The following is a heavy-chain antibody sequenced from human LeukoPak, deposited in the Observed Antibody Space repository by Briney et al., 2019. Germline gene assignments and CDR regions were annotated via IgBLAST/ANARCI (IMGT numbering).Heavy chain of an antibody. D-gene: IGHD4-17*01. CDR2: IYYSGST. CDR3: ARERGYYGDYSPGWFDP. CDR1: GGSISSSSYY. J-gene: IGHJ5*02. Sequence: SSETLSLTCTVSGGSISSSSYYWGWIRQPPGKGLEWIGSIYYSGSTNYNPSLKSRVTISVDKSKNQFSLKLSSVTAADTAVYYCARERGYYGDYSPGWFDPWGQGTLVTVSS. V-gene: IGHV4-39*07.